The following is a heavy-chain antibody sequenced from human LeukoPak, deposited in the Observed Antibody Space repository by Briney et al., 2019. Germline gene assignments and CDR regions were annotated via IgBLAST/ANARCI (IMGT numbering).Heavy chain of an antibody. V-gene: IGHV4-59*08. Sequence: SETLSLTCTVSRGSISSYYWSWVRQPPGKGLEWIGSLFYSGNTNYNPSLKSRVTISLDTSKNQVSLKLSSVTAADTAVYYCARGSSPFDYWGQGTLVTVSS. CDR1: RGSISSYY. J-gene: IGHJ4*02. CDR3: ARGSSPFDY. CDR2: LFYSGNT.